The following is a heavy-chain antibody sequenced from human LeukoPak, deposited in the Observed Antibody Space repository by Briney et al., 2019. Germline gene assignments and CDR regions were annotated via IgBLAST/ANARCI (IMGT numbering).Heavy chain of an antibody. D-gene: IGHD3-10*01. CDR2: IYYSGTT. CDR1: GVSISSGDYY. CDR3: AKAPGEPGTGRYYFGY. Sequence: PSQTLSLTCTVSGVSISSGDYYWSWIRQPPGEGLEWIGYIYYSGTTYYNPSLKSRVTISVDTSNNQFSLNLSSLSAVDAAVYFCAKAPGEPGTGRYYFGYWGQGTLVTVSS. V-gene: IGHV4-30-4*01. J-gene: IGHJ4*02.